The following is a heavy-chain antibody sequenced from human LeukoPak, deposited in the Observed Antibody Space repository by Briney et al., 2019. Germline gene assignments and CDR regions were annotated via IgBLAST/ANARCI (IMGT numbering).Heavy chain of an antibody. J-gene: IGHJ4*02. CDR3: ARFSGGDRFDY. D-gene: IGHD2-21*02. Sequence: GGSLRLSCAASGFTFSSYAMSWVRQAPGKGLEWVSAISGSGSGYNTNYADSVKGRFTISRDNSKNTLYLQMNSLRAEDTAVYYCARFSGGDRFDYWGQGTLVTVSS. CDR1: GFTFSSYA. V-gene: IGHV3-23*01. CDR2: ISGSGSGYNT.